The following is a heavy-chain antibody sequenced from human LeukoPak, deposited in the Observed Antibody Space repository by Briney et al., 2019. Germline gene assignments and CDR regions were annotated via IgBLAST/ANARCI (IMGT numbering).Heavy chain of an antibody. D-gene: IGHD3-3*01. J-gene: IGHJ4*02. V-gene: IGHV4-59*01. CDR1: GGSISSYY. CDR3: ARGGWYGFWSGYYAFDY. Sequence: SETLSLTCTVSGGSISSYYWSWIRQPPGKGLEWIGYIYYSGSTNYNPSLKSRVTISVDTSKNQFSLKLSSVTAADTAVYYCARGGWYGFWSGYYAFDYWGQGTLVTVSS. CDR2: IYYSGST.